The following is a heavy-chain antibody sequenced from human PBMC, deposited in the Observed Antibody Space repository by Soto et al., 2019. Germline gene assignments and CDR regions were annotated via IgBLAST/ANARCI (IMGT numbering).Heavy chain of an antibody. Sequence: QVQLQESGPGLVKPSQTLSLTCTVSGGSISSGGYYWSWIRQHPGKGLEWIGYIYYSGSTYYNPSLQSRVTISVDTSKNQFSLKLSSVTAADTAVYYCARLRSSGYYYRSEAWFDPWGQGTLVTVSS. J-gene: IGHJ5*02. D-gene: IGHD3-22*01. CDR3: ARLRSSGYYYRSEAWFDP. CDR2: IYYSGST. V-gene: IGHV4-31*03. CDR1: GGSISSGGYY.